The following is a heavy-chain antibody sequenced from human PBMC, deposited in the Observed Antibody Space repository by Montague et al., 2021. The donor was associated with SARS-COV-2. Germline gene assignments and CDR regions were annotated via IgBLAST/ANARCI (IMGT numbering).Heavy chain of an antibody. Sequence: SETLSLTCTISGGSVSSSSYYWNWIRQPPGNGLEWIGYIYYTGSTNYNPSLKSRVTMAVDTSRNQFSLKVNSATAEDTAVYYCARGSRQYCGGGSCYSTFDYWGQGTLVTVSS. D-gene: IGHD2-15*01. CDR2: IYYTGST. CDR3: ARGSRQYCGGGSCYSTFDY. CDR1: GGSVSSSSYY. J-gene: IGHJ4*02. V-gene: IGHV4-61*01.